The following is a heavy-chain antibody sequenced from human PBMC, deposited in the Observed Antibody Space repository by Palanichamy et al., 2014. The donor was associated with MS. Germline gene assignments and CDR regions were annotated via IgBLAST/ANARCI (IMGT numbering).Heavy chain of an antibody. Sequence: QVQLVQSGAEVKKPGASVKVSCKASGYPSTGYAIHWVRQAPGQRLEWMGWINAGNGDTNYSQKFQDRVTITRDTSASTAYMELSSLRFEDTALYYCARGYCSSTSCQYYPDYWGQGALVTVSS. D-gene: IGHD2-2*01. J-gene: IGHJ4*02. CDR2: INAGNGDT. V-gene: IGHV1-3*01. CDR1: GYPSTGYA. CDR3: ARGYCSSTSCQYYPDY.